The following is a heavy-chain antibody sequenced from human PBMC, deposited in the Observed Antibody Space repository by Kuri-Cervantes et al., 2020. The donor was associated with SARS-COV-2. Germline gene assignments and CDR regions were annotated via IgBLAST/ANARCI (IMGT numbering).Heavy chain of an antibody. CDR3: ARTGLPGWYYYYGMDV. D-gene: IGHD2-15*01. J-gene: IGHJ6*02. CDR2: ISSSGSTI. CDR1: GFTFSDYY. V-gene: IGHV3-11*01. Sequence: GESLKISCAASGFTFSDYYMSWIRQAPGKGLGWVSYISSSGSTIYYADSVKGRFTISRDNAKNSLYLQMNSLRAEDTAVYYCARTGLPGWYYYYGMDVWGQGTTVTVSS.